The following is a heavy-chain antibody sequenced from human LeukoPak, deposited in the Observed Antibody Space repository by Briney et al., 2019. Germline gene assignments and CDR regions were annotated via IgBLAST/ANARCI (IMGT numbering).Heavy chain of an antibody. CDR2: ISGSGGST. D-gene: IGHD4/OR15-4a*01. Sequence: GGSLRLSCAASGFMFSTYSMNWVRQAPGKGLEWVSAISGSGGSTYYADSVKGRFTISRDNSKNTLFLQMNSLRAEDAAVYYCAKDRQDYGAHWGQGALVTVSS. V-gene: IGHV3-23*01. CDR3: AKDRQDYGAH. J-gene: IGHJ4*02. CDR1: GFMFSTYS.